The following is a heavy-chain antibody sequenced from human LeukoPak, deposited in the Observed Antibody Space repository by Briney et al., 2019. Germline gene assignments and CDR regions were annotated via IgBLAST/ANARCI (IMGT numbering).Heavy chain of an antibody. CDR1: GGSISSYY. Sequence: SETLSLTCTVSGGSISSYYWSWIRQPPGKGLEWIGYIYYTGSTNYIPSLKSRGTISVDTSNNQFSLKLSSVTAADTAVYYCATYSRRHQLPNPFDYWGQGTLVTVSS. CDR2: IYYTGST. D-gene: IGHD2-2*01. J-gene: IGHJ4*02. CDR3: ATYSRRHQLPNPFDY. V-gene: IGHV4-59*01.